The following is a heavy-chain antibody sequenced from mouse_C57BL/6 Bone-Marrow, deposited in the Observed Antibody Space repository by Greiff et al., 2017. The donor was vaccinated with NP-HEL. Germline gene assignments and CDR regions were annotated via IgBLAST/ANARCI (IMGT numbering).Heavy chain of an antibody. CDR3: ARQGILLWLRRPYWYFDV. D-gene: IGHD2-2*01. CDR1: DSEVFPIAY. Sequence: QVQLQQSGSELRSPGSSVKLSCKDFDSEVFPIAYMSWVRQKPGHGFEWIGGILPSIGRTIYGAKFEDKATLDADTLSNTAYLELNSLTSEDSAIYYCARQGILLWLRRPYWYFDVWGTGTTVTVSS. V-gene: IGHV15-2*01. CDR2: ILPSIGRT. J-gene: IGHJ1*03.